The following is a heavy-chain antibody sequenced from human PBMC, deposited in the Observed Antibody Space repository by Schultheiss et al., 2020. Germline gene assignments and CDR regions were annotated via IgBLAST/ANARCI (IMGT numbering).Heavy chain of an antibody. J-gene: IGHJ6*03. V-gene: IGHV4-39*07. Sequence: GSLRLSCTVSGGSISSSSYYWGWIRQPPGKGLEWIGSINYSGKTDYNLSLKSRVTISVDTSKNQFSLKLSSVTAADTAVYYCARDVEGYCSSTSCQNYYYYYYYMDVWGKGTTVTVSS. CDR1: GGSISSSSYY. CDR3: ARDVEGYCSSTSCQNYYYYYYYMDV. CDR2: INYSGKT. D-gene: IGHD2-2*01.